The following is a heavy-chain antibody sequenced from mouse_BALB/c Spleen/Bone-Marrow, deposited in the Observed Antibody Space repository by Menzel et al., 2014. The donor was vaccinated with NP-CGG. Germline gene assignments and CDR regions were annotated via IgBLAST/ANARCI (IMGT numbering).Heavy chain of an antibody. V-gene: IGHV1-62-2*01. Sequence: VQLLLPGVGLGKPGASVMLSCKASGYTFTEYIIHWVKPWSGPGLEWSGWFYPGSGSIKYNEKFKDNATLTADKSSSTVYMKLSRLTSEDSAVYFCARHEGGEMGFDYWGQGTTLTVSS. D-gene: IGHD2-3*01. J-gene: IGHJ2*01. CDR1: GYTFTEYI. CDR2: FYPGSGSI. CDR3: ARHEGGEMGFDY.